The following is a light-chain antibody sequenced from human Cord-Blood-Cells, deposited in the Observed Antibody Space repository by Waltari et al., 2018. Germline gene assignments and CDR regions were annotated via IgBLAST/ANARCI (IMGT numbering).Light chain of an antibody. CDR1: SSDVGGYNY. J-gene: IGLJ3*02. Sequence: QSALTQPASVSGSPGQSITISCTGTSSDVGGYNYVSWYQQHPGQAPKLMIYDVSRRPSGVSNRFSGSKSGNTASLTISGLQAEDEADYYCSSYTSSSTFVFGGGTKLTVL. V-gene: IGLV2-14*01. CDR3: SSYTSSSTFV. CDR2: DVS.